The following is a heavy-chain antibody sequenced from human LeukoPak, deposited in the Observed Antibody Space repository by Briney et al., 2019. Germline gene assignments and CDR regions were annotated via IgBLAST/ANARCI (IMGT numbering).Heavy chain of an antibody. CDR1: GFTFSSYS. CDR3: ARVKRGDIVATISPRSAFDI. J-gene: IGHJ3*02. CDR2: ISSSSSYI. Sequence: GGSLRLSCAASGFTFSSYSMNWVRQAPGKGLEWVSSISSSSSYIYYADSVKGRFTISRDNAKNSLYLQMNSLRAKDTAVYYCARVKRGDIVATISPRSAFDIWGQATMVTVSS. V-gene: IGHV3-21*01. D-gene: IGHD5-12*01.